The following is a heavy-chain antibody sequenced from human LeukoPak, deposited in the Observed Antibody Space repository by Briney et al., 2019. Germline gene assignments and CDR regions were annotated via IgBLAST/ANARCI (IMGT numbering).Heavy chain of an antibody. V-gene: IGHV3-13*01. Sequence: GGSLRLSCAASGFTFSSYDIYWVSQAPGKGMEWVSGVGTAGEIYYPGSVKGRFPMSRENAKNSLYLQMNRLRAGDTAVYYCARAAYSSTWYSRYVDLWGRGTLVTVSS. CDR2: VGTAGEI. D-gene: IGHD6-13*01. J-gene: IGHJ2*01. CDR3: ARAAYSSTWYSRYVDL. CDR1: GFTFSSYD.